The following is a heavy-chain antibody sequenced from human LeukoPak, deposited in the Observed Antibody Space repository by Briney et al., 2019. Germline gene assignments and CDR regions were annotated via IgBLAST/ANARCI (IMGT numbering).Heavy chain of an antibody. V-gene: IGHV3-74*01. Sequence: GGSLRLSCAASEFTVSSNYMSWVRQAPGKGLVWVSRINNDGTYTVYADSVKGRFTISRDNAKNTLYLQMNSLRAEDTAVYYCARRAGAYSHPYDYWGQGTLVTVSS. CDR1: EFTVSSNY. CDR3: ARRAGAYSHPYDY. D-gene: IGHD4/OR15-4a*01. J-gene: IGHJ4*02. CDR2: INNDGTYT.